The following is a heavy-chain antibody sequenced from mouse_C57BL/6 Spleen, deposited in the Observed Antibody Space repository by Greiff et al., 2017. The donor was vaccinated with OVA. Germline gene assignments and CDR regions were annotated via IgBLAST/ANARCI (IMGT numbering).Heavy chain of an antibody. CDR3: ARLGDGYYPYDY. CDR2: IDPSDSYT. Sequence: VQLQQPGAELVKPGASVKLSCKASGYTFTSYWMQWVKQRPGQGLEWIGEIDPSDSYTNYNQKFKGKATLTVDPSASTAYMQLSSLTSEDSAVYYCARLGDGYYPYDYWGQGTTLTVSS. V-gene: IGHV1-50*01. CDR1: GYTFTSYW. D-gene: IGHD2-3*01. J-gene: IGHJ2*01.